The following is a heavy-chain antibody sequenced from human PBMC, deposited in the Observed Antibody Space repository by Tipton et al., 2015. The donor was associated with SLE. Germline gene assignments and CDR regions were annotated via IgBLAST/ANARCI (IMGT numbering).Heavy chain of an antibody. V-gene: IGHV3-30*04. CDR3: ASELLDAFDI. CDR2: ISYDGSNK. CDR1: GFSFSIYA. Sequence: SLRLSCAASGFSFSIYAMSWVRQAPGKGLEWVAVISYDGSNKYYADSVKGRFTISRDTSKNTLYLQMNSLRADDTAVYYCASELLDAFDIWGQGTMVTVSS. J-gene: IGHJ3*02.